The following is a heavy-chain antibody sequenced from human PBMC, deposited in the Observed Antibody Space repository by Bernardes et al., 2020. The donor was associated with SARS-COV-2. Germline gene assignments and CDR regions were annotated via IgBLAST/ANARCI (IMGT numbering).Heavy chain of an antibody. CDR3: AKNLETVTMIVVGSYGMDV. Sequence: GGSLRLSCPTSSLTCAGHALNCIRLTPSHYRGCLMPISACGNNTYYADSVKGRFTISRDNSKNTLYLQMNSLRAEDTAVYYCAKNLETVTMIVVGSYGMDVWCNGTTATV. V-gene: IGHV3-23*01. CDR1: SLTCAGHA. J-gene: IGHJ6*04. CDR2: ISACGNNT. D-gene: IGHD3-22*01.